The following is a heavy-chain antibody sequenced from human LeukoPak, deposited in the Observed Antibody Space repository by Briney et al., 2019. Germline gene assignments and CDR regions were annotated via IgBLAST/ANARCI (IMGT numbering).Heavy chain of an antibody. D-gene: IGHD3-3*01. CDR3: AKDATIFDPDNWFDP. CDR2: IWYDGSNK. V-gene: IGHV3-33*06. CDR1: GFTFSSYG. J-gene: IGHJ5*02. Sequence: GGSLRLSCAASGFTFSSYGMHWVRQAPGKGLEWVAVIWYDGSNKYYADSVKGRFTISRDNSKNTLYLQMNSLRAEDTAVYYCAKDATIFDPDNWFDPWGRGTLVTVSS.